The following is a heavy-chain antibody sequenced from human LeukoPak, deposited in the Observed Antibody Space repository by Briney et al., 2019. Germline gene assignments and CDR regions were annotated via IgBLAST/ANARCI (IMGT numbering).Heavy chain of an antibody. CDR2: IWYDGSNK. Sequence: PGGSLRLSCAASGFTFSSYGMHWVRQAPGKGLEWVAVIWYDGSNKYYADSVKGRFTISRDNSKNTLYLQMNSLRAEDTAVYYCARDRYSSPDAFDIWGQGTMVTVSS. J-gene: IGHJ3*02. V-gene: IGHV3-33*01. D-gene: IGHD6-19*01. CDR1: GFTFSSYG. CDR3: ARDRYSSPDAFDI.